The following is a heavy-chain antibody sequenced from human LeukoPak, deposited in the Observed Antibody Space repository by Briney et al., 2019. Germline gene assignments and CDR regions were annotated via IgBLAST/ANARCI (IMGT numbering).Heavy chain of an antibody. CDR2: IIPIFGTA. CDR1: GGTFSSYA. D-gene: IGHD2-21*01. Sequence: ASVKVSCKASGGTFSSYAISWVRQAPGQGLEWMGGIIPIFGTANYAQNFQGRVTITADKSTSTAYMERSSLRAEDRAVYYCAREGGVWYAFDIWDQGTMVTVSS. V-gene: IGHV1-69*06. CDR3: AREGGVWYAFDI. J-gene: IGHJ3*02.